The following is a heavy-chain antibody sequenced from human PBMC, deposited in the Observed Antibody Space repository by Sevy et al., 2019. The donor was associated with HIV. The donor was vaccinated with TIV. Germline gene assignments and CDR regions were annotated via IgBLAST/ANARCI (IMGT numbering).Heavy chain of an antibody. V-gene: IGHV3-33*01. CDR1: GFTFSDYG. CDR2: IWYDGSTK. Sequence: VGSLRLSCAASGFTFSDYGMHWVRQTPGKGLEWVAVIWYDGSTKYYADSVKGRFTISRDNSKNTLYLQMNSLRAEDTAVYYCARDKLLPVMVSMVRGALSYYFDYWGQGTLVTVSS. CDR3: ARDKLLPVMVSMVRGALSYYFDY. J-gene: IGHJ4*02. D-gene: IGHD3-10*01.